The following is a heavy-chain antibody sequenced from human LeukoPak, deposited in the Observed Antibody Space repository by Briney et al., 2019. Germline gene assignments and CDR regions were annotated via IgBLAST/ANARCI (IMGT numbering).Heavy chain of an antibody. V-gene: IGHV3-30*02. D-gene: IGHD2-2*01. Sequence: PGGSLRLSCAASGFIFSNHGMNWVRQAPGKGLEWVAYIHFDGTNKYYADSVKGRFTISRDNSKNTLYLQMNSLRAEDTAVYYCAAIVVVPAGDYWGQGTLVTVSS. J-gene: IGHJ4*02. CDR3: AAIVVVPAGDY. CDR2: IHFDGTNK. CDR1: GFIFSNHG.